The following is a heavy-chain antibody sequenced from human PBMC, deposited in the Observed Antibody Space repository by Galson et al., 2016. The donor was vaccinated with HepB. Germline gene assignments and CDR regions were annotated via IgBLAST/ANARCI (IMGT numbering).Heavy chain of an antibody. Sequence: SLRLSCAASGFTVSSHYMSWVRQAPGEGLEWVSVIYSGGSTYYADSVNGRFTISRDNSKNTLYLQMNSLRAEDTAIYSCTISLYGAFDIWGQGTMVTVSS. CDR3: TISLYGAFDI. CDR2: IYSGGST. V-gene: IGHV3-53*01. CDR1: GFTVSSHY. J-gene: IGHJ3*02. D-gene: IGHD2-8*01.